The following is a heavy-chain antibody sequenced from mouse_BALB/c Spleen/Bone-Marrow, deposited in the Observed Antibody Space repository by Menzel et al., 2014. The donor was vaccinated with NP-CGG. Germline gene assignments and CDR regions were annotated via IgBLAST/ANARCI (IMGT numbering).Heavy chain of an antibody. V-gene: IGHV2-9*02. Sequence: VQRVESGPGLVAPSQSLSITCTVSGFSLTSYGLHWVRQPPGKGLEWLGVIWAGGSTNYNSALMSRLSIGKDNSKSXVFLKMNSLQTDDTAMYYCASPYYYGSSLDYWGQGTTLTVSS. CDR2: IWAGGST. J-gene: IGHJ2*01. CDR1: GFSLTSYG. D-gene: IGHD1-1*01. CDR3: ASPYYYGSSLDY.